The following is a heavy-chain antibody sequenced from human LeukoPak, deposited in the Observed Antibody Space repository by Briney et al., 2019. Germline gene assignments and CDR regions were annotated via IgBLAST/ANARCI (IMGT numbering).Heavy chain of an antibody. V-gene: IGHV1-69*01. CDR1: GGTFSSYA. CDR2: IIPIFGTA. CDR3: ARPMTTVTTNRGYYYYYYGMDV. J-gene: IGHJ6*04. D-gene: IGHD4-17*01. Sequence: GASVKVSCKASGGTFSSYAISWVRQAPGQGLEWMGGIIPIFGTANYAQKFQGRVTITADESTSKAYMELSSLRSEDTAVYYCARPMTTVTTNRGYYYYYYGMDVWGKGTTVTVSS.